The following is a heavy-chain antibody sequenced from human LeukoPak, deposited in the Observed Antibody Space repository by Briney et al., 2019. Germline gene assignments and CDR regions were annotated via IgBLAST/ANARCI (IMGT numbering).Heavy chain of an antibody. CDR3: AAKTRLSAVTSYYYVDV. J-gene: IGHJ6*03. CDR1: AFTFPTYG. CDR2: ITESGDNT. Sequence: GGSLRLSCAASAFTFPTYGMIWVRQAPGKGLEWVSSITESGDNTYYADTVKGRFTISRDNSKNTLYLQMNSLRAEDTAVYYCAAKTRLSAVTSYYYVDVWGKGTTATVSS. V-gene: IGHV3-23*01. D-gene: IGHD3-10*01.